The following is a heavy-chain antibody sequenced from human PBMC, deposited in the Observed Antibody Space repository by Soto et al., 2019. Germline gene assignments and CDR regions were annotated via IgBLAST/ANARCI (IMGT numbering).Heavy chain of an antibody. V-gene: IGHV1-69*12. J-gene: IGHJ6*02. CDR3: ARGRGLWFGELYYYYGMDV. D-gene: IGHD3-10*01. CDR2: IIPIFGTA. Sequence: QVQLVQSGAEVKKPGSSVKVSCKASGGTFSSYAISWVRQAPGQGLEWRGGIIPIFGTANYAQKFQGRVTITADESTSTAYMELSSLRSEDTAVYYCARGRGLWFGELYYYYGMDVWGQGTTVTVSS. CDR1: GGTFSSYA.